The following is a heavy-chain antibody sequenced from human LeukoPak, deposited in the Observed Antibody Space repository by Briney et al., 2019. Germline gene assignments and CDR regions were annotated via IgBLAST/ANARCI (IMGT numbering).Heavy chain of an antibody. CDR3: ARVGFGGYLFGF. V-gene: IGHV3-21*01. J-gene: IGHJ4*02. CDR2: ISSGSSKM. D-gene: IGHD2-15*01. Sequence: GSLRLSCGASGFTFSSYTMNWVRQAPGKGLEWVSSISSGSSKMDYADAVKGRFAISRDNAKNSLYLQMNSLRVEDTAVYYCARVGFGGYLFGFWGQGTLVTVSS. CDR1: GFTFSSYT.